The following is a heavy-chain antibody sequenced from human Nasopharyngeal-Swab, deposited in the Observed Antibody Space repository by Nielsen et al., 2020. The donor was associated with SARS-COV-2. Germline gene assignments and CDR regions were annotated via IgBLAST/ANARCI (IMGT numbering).Heavy chain of an antibody. CDR1: GFTFSSYA. V-gene: IGHV3-30-3*01. J-gene: IGHJ5*02. Sequence: GGSLRLSCAASGFTFSSYAMHWVRQAPGKGLEWVAVISYDGSNKYYADSVKGRFTISRDNSKNTLYLQMNSLRAEDTAVYYCARGGPDYGGYDGFDPWGQGTLVTVSS. D-gene: IGHD4-17*01. CDR2: ISYDGSNK. CDR3: ARGGPDYGGYDGFDP.